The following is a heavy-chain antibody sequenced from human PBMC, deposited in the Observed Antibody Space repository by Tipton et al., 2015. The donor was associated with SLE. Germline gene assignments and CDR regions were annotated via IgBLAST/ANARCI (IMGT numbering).Heavy chain of an antibody. D-gene: IGHD6-13*01. CDR3: ARVGSSSWTGAFDY. J-gene: IGHJ4*02. CDR2: IYYSGST. CDR1: GGSISSSSYY. V-gene: IGHV4-61*05. Sequence: TLSLTCTVSGGSISSSSYYWGWIRQPPGKGLEWIGYIYYSGSTNYNPSLKSRVTISVDTSKNQFSLKLSSVTAADTAVYYCARVGSSSWTGAFDYWGQGTLVTVSS.